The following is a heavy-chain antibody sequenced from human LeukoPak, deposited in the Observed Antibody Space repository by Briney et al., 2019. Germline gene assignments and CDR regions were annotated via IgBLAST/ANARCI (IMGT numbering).Heavy chain of an antibody. V-gene: IGHV3-7*04. CDR1: GFTFSTYW. D-gene: IGHD6-13*01. Sequence: GGSLRLSCAASGFTFSTYWMSWVRQAPGKGLEWVANIKHDGSEKYYVDPVKGRFTISRDNAKNSLYLEMNSLRAEDTAVYYCAGITGIAAAGDYWGQGTLVTVSS. J-gene: IGHJ4*02. CDR2: IKHDGSEK. CDR3: AGITGIAAAGDY.